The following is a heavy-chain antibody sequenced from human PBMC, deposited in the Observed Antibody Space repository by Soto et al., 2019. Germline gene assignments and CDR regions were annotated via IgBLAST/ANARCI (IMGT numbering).Heavy chain of an antibody. CDR2: INSDGSST. J-gene: IGHJ5*02. Sequence: EVQLVESGGGLVQPAGSLRLSCAASGFTFSTYWMHWVRQAPGKGLVWVSRINSDGSSTYYADSVKGRFTISRDNAKNTLYLQMNSLRADDTAVYYCSNWFDPWGQGTLVTVSS. V-gene: IGHV3-74*01. CDR3: SNWFDP. CDR1: GFTFSTYW.